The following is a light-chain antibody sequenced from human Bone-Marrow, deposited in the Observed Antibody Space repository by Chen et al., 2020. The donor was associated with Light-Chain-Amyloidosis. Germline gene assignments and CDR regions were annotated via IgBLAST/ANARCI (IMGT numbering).Light chain of an antibody. Sequence: ESVLTQSPATLTLSPGERATRSSRASESVSRFIAWYQQKPGQSPRLLIFDASSRAPDIPARFSGDGSGTDFTLTISSLGPEDFAVYFCHLRDNWPPSWTFGPGTRVEMK. J-gene: IGKJ1*01. CDR3: HLRDNWPPSWT. V-gene: IGKV3-11*01. CDR1: ESVSRF. CDR2: DAS.